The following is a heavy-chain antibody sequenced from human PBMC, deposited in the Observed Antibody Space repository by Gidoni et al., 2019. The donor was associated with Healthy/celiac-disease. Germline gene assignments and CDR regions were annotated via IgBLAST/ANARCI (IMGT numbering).Heavy chain of an antibody. CDR3: ARSRGGQSYDFWSGPLSADAFDI. D-gene: IGHD3-3*01. V-gene: IGHV4-4*07. CDR1: GGSISSYY. Sequence: QVQLQESGPGLVKPSETLSLTCTVSGGSISSYYWSWIRQPAGKGLEWIGRIYTSGRTNYNPSLKSRVTMSVDTSKNQFSLKLSSVTAADTAVYYCARSRGGQSYDFWSGPLSADAFDIWGQGTMVTVSS. CDR2: IYTSGRT. J-gene: IGHJ3*02.